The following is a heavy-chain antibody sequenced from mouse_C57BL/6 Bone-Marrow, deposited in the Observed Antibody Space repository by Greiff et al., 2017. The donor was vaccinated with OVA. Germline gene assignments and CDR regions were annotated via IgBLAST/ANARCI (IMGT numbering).Heavy chain of an antibody. Sequence: QVQLKESGAELARPGASVKLSCKASGYTFTSYGISWVKQRTGQGLEWIGEIYPRSGNTYYNEKFKGKATLTADKSSSTAYMELRSLTSEDSAVYFCARADMVPFAYWGQGTLVTVSA. D-gene: IGHD1-1*02. CDR3: ARADMVPFAY. V-gene: IGHV1-81*01. CDR1: GYTFTSYG. J-gene: IGHJ3*01. CDR2: IYPRSGNT.